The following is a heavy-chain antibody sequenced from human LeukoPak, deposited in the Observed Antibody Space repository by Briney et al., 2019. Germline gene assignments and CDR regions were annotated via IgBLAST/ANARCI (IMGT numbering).Heavy chain of an antibody. D-gene: IGHD5-18*01. V-gene: IGHV3-74*01. CDR1: GFTSSSYW. Sequence: PGGSLRLSCAASGFTSSSYWMHWVRQAPGKGLVWVSRIKSDGNYTTYADSVKGRFTISRDNAKNTLYLQMNSLRAEDTAVYYCTRDSSYGYDFWGQGTLVTVSS. J-gene: IGHJ4*02. CDR2: IKSDGNYT. CDR3: TRDSSYGYDF.